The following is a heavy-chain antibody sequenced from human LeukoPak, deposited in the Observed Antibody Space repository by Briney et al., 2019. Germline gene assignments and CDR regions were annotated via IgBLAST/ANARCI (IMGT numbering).Heavy chain of an antibody. D-gene: IGHD3-22*01. Sequence: GRSLRLSCAASGFTFSSYGMHWVRQAPGKGLEWVAVISYDGSNKYYADSVKGRFTISRDNSKNTLYLQMNSLRAEDTAVYYCAKDQGPTMIVVAPGAFDIWGQGTMVTVSS. V-gene: IGHV3-30*18. CDR1: GFTFSSYG. CDR2: ISYDGSNK. J-gene: IGHJ3*02. CDR3: AKDQGPTMIVVAPGAFDI.